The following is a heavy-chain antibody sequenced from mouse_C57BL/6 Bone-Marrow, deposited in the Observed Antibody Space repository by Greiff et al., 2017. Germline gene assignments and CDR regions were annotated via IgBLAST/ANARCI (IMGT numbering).Heavy chain of an antibody. CDR1: GYTFTSYW. J-gene: IGHJ1*03. D-gene: IGHD1-1*01. CDR2: IHPNSGST. CDR3: ARGGAVVATWYFDV. Sequence: QVQLQQPGAELVKPGASVKLSCKASGYTFTSYWMHWVKQRPGQGLEWIGMIHPNSGSTNYNEKFKSKATLTVDKSSSTAYMQLSSLTSEDSAVYYCARGGAVVATWYFDVWGTGTTVTVSS. V-gene: IGHV1-64*01.